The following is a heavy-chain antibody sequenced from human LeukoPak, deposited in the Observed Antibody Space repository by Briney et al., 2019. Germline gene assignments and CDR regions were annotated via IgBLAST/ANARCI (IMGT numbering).Heavy chain of an antibody. CDR3: ASQLGYGSGSYPPHYYYYMDV. CDR2: IIPIFGTA. CDR1: GGTFSSYA. D-gene: IGHD3-10*01. J-gene: IGHJ6*03. Sequence: AAVKVSLKCSGGTFSSYAISWVRQAPAQGLEWMGGIIPIFGTANNAQKFQGRVTITAYESTSTAYMELSSLRSEDTAVYYCASQLGYGSGSYPPHYYYYMDVWGKGTTVTISS. V-gene: IGHV1-69*13.